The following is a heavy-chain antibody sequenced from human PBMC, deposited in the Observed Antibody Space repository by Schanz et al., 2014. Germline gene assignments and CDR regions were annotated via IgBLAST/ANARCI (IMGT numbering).Heavy chain of an antibody. CDR3: TKGRTFGR. CDR1: SGSIFTGGYY. D-gene: IGHD3-16*01. CDR2: VYYSGNT. J-gene: IGHJ4*02. Sequence: QVQLQESGPGLVKPSQTLSLTCTVSSGSIFTGGYYWGWIRQHPGKGLEWIGYVYYSGNTYYNPSLKSRVTISVDTSKTQVSLKLRSVTPADTAVYYCTKGRTFGRWGQGTLVTVSS. V-gene: IGHV4-31*03.